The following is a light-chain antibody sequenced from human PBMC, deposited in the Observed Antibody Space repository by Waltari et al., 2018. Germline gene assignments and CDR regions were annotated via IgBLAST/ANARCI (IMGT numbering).Light chain of an antibody. CDR1: NIGSNS. CDR2: YDS. J-gene: IGLJ2*01. V-gene: IGLV3-21*04. CDR3: QVWDSSSDHPNVV. Sequence: SYVLTQPPSVSVAPGPTARITCRGNNIGSNSVHWHQQKPGQAPVLVIYYDSDRPSGIPERFSGSNSGNTATLTISRVEAGDEADYYCQVWDSSSDHPNVVFGGGTKLTVL.